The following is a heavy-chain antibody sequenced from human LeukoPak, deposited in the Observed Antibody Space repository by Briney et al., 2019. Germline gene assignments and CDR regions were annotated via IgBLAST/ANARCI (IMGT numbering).Heavy chain of an antibody. D-gene: IGHD3-22*01. Sequence: GGSLRLSCAASGFTVSSNYMSWVRQAPGKGLEWVSVIYSGGSTYYADSMKGRFTISRDNSKNTLYLQMNSLRAEDTAVYYCARDLSYYDSSGPLGYWGQGTLVTVSS. V-gene: IGHV3-53*01. J-gene: IGHJ4*02. CDR1: GFTVSSNY. CDR3: ARDLSYYDSSGPLGY. CDR2: IYSGGST.